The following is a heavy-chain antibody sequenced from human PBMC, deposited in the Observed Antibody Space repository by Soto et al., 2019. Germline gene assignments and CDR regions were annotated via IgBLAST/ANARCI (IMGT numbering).Heavy chain of an antibody. CDR1: GYTLSDYF. D-gene: IGHD2-21*02. J-gene: IGHJ4*02. CDR3: VPSSY. V-gene: IGHV1-2*02. CDR2: INPDSGTP. Sequence: ASVKVSCKASGYTLSDYFIHWVRQAPGQGLEWMGWINPDSGTPYYAQKIKGRVTMTRDTSLGTAYLVLNRLEYDDTASLLRVPSSYWGQGTLVTVSS.